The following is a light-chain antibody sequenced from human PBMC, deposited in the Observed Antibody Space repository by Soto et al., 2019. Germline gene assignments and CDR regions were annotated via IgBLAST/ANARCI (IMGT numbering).Light chain of an antibody. V-gene: IGKV3-11*01. CDR2: DAS. Sequence: EIQVTQSPSALSLSPGERGTRSCRASQSVSTYLAWYQQKPGKAPRLLIYDASSMATDIPARFSGSGSGTDFTLTISSLEPEDFAVYYCQQYAKSPWTLGEGTKVDIK. J-gene: IGKJ1*01. CDR1: QSVSTY. CDR3: QQYAKSPWT.